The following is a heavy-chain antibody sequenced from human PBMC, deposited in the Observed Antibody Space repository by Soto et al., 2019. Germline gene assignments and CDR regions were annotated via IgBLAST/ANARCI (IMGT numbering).Heavy chain of an antibody. D-gene: IGHD3-16*02. V-gene: IGHV3-7*01. Sequence: EVQLVESGGGLVQPGGSLRLSCAASGFTFSSYWMSWVRQAPGKGLEWVANIKQAGSEKYYVDSVKGRFTISRDNAKNSLYLQMNSLRAEDTAVYYCARGGYYDYIWGSYRRGFDYWGQGTLVTVSS. CDR3: ARGGYYDYIWGSYRRGFDY. CDR2: IKQAGSEK. J-gene: IGHJ4*02. CDR1: GFTFSSYW.